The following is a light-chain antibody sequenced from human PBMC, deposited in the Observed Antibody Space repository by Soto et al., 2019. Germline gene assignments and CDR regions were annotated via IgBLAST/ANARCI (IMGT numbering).Light chain of an antibody. Sequence: DVQLTQSPSTVSASVGDRVTITCRASQSVSNRLAWYQQKPGKAPDLLIYDASNLESGVPSRFSGSGSGTEFTLSISSLQPDDFATYHCQQYDWQPYTFGQGTKLQTK. V-gene: IGKV1-5*01. CDR2: DAS. J-gene: IGKJ2*01. CDR3: QQYDWQPYT. CDR1: QSVSNR.